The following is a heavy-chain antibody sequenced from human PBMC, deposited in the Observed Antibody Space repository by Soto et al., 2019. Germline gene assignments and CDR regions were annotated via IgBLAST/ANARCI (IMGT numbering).Heavy chain of an antibody. CDR1: GFSVSGNY. CDR2: ISGSSSYI. J-gene: IGHJ4*02. V-gene: IGHV3-21*01. CDR3: ARGGSYPFDY. Sequence: EVQLVESGGGLIQPGGSLRLSCAASGFSVSGNYMSWVRQAPGKGLEWVSSISGSSSYIYYADSVKGRFTISRDNAKNSLYLQMNSLRAEDTAVYYCARGGSYPFDYWGQGTLVTVSS. D-gene: IGHD1-26*01.